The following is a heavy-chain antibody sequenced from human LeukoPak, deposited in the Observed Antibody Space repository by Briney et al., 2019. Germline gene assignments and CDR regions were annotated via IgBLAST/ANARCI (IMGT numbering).Heavy chain of an antibody. V-gene: IGHV3-43*01. Sequence: GGSLRLSCAASGFTFNDYTMHWVRQAPGKGLEWVSLISWDGGSTYYADSVKGRFTISRDNSKNSLYLQMNSLRAEDTAVYYCAELGITMIGGVWGKGTTVTISS. CDR1: GFTFNDYT. CDR2: ISWDGGST. CDR3: AELGITMIGGV. J-gene: IGHJ6*04. D-gene: IGHD3-10*02.